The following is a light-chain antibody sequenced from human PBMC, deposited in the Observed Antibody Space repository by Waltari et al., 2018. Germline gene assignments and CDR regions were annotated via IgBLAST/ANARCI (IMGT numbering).Light chain of an antibody. CDR1: SLQTYS. Sequence: SSELTQDPAVSVVLGQTVKINCQGDSLQTYSPSWYQQKPGQAPALVIYGKNIRPSGIPDRLSGSRSGNTASLTVTGAQAEDEADYYCNSRDTSGFPVVFGGGTKVTVL. CDR2: GKN. J-gene: IGLJ2*01. CDR3: NSRDTSGFPVV. V-gene: IGLV3-19*01.